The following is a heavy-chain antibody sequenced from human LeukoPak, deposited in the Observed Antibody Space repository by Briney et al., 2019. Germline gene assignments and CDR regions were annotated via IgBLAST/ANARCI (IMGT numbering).Heavy chain of an antibody. D-gene: IGHD3-10*01. CDR3: ARTMVRGVGPKNWFDG. CDR2: INPYSGGT. Sequence: ASVTDSLTSSGYTPSGYSLHRVPQAPGQGVEWMGWINPYSGGTKYAQKFQGRVTMTRDTTISTAYMALSRLRSDDTAVYYCARTMVRGVGPKNWFDGRGQGTLVTVSS. V-gene: IGHV1-2*02. J-gene: IGHJ5*02. CDR1: GYTPSGYS.